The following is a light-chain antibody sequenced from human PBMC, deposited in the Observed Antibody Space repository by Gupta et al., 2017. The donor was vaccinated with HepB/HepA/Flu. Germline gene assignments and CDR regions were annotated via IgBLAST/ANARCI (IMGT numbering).Light chain of an antibody. J-gene: IGLJ2*01. CDR3: CSYAGSDTLVV. CDR1: SSDVGGYNY. V-gene: IGLV2-11*01. Sequence: QSALTQPRSVSGSPGPSVTISCTGTSSDVGGYNYVSWYQQHPGKAPKLMIYDVSKRPSGVPDRFSGSKSGTTASLTISGLQAEDEADYYCCSYAGSDTLVVFGGGTKLTVL. CDR2: DVS.